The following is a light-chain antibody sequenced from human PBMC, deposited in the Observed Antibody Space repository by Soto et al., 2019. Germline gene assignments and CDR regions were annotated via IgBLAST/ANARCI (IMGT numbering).Light chain of an antibody. V-gene: IGKV1-9*01. CDR1: QGIKRY. CDR2: AAS. J-gene: IGKJ1*01. Sequence: DIQLTQSPSFLSASVGDRITITCRASQGIKRYLAWYQQKPGKAPKLLIYAASTLQSGVPSRFSGSGFGIEFTLTISSLQPEDFATYYCQQLNSYAWTFGQGTKVEIK. CDR3: QQLNSYAWT.